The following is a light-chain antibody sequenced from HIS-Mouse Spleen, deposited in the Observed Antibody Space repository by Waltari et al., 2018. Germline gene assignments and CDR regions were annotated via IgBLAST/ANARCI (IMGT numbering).Light chain of an antibody. J-gene: IGKJ4*01. CDR2: LGS. V-gene: IGKV2-28*01. CDR3: MQALQTPLT. CDR1: QSLLHSNGYNY. Sequence: DIVMTQSPLSLPVTPGEPASISCRSSQSLLHSNGYNYLDWYLQKPGQSPQLLIYLGSNRASGAPDRFSGSGSGTDFTLKISRVEAEDVGVYYCMQALQTPLTFGGGTK.